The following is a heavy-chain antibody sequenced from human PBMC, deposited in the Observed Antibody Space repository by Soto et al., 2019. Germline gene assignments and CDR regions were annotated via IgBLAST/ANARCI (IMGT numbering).Heavy chain of an antibody. CDR3: ARGSYSWTKDTAMVIYYFDY. V-gene: IGHV4-34*01. Sequence: LSLTCAVYGGSFSGYYWSWIRQPPGKGLEWIGEINHSGSTNYNPSLKSRVTISVDTSKNQFSLKLSSVTAADTAVYYYARGSYSWTKDTAMVIYYFDYWGQGTLVTVSS. J-gene: IGHJ4*02. CDR2: INHSGST. D-gene: IGHD5-18*01. CDR1: GGSFSGYY.